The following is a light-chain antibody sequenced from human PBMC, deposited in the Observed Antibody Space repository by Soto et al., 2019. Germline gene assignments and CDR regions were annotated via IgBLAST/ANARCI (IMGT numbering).Light chain of an antibody. CDR1: ENIDNY. V-gene: IGKV1-39*01. CDR3: QQYNGERV. J-gene: IGKJ1*01. Sequence: DIQMTQSPSSLSASLGDRVTITCRASENIDNYLNWYQHKPGKAPKLLIYATSTLQSGVPARFSGSGSGTEFTITISSLQPDDFATYYCQQYNGERVFGQGTKVDIK. CDR2: ATS.